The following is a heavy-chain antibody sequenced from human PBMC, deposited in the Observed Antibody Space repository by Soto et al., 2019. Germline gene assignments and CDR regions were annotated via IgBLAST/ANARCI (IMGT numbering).Heavy chain of an antibody. CDR2: INHSGST. D-gene: IGHD4-17*01. CDR1: GGSFSGYY. CDR3: ARGDYGDRHDAFGI. Sequence: SETLSLTCAVYGGSFSGYYWSWIRQPPGKGLEWIGEINHSGSTNYNPSLKSRVTISVDTSKNQFSLKLSSVTAADTAVYYCARGDYGDRHDAFGIWGQGTMVTVSS. J-gene: IGHJ3*02. V-gene: IGHV4-34*01.